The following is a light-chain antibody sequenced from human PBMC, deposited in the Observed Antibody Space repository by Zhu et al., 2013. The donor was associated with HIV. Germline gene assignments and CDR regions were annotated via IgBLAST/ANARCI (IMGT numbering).Light chain of an antibody. Sequence: EIVLMQSPGSLSVSPGERATLSCRASQSVSSNLAWYQQKPGLGPRLLIYGASTRATGVPARFSGSGSGTEFTLTISSLQTEDFAVYYCQQYSNWPPYTFGQGTKLEIK. CDR3: QQYSNWPPYT. CDR2: GAS. CDR1: QSVSSN. V-gene: IGKV3-15*01. J-gene: IGKJ2*01.